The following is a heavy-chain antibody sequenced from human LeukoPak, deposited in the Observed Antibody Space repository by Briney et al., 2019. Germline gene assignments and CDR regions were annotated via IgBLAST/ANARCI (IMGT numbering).Heavy chain of an antibody. CDR2: IRSDGGNT. D-gene: IGHD3-10*01. J-gene: IGHJ4*02. CDR3: ARGPGSGKYYLSY. V-gene: IGHV3-64*01. CDR1: GFTFSSAA. Sequence: GGSLRLSCAASGFTFSSAAMHWVRQPPGKGLEYVAAIRSDGGNTYYGNSVKGRFTISRDNSKDTLYLQVGSLRAEDTAVYYCARGPGSGKYYLSYWGQGTLVTVAS.